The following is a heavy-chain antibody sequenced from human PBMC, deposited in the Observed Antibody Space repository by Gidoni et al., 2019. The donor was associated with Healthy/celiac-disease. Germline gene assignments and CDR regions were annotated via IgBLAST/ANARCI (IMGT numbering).Heavy chain of an antibody. V-gene: IGHV3-23*01. D-gene: IGHD6-6*01. Sequence: EVQLLESGGGLVQPGGSLRLSCDASGFTFSSYAMSWVRQAPGKGLGWVSAISGSGGSTYYADSVKGRFTISRDNSKNTLYLQMNSLRAEDTAVYYCAKPAGYSSSSELLWGQGTLVTVSS. CDR2: ISGSGGST. J-gene: IGHJ4*02. CDR1: GFTFSSYA. CDR3: AKPAGYSSSSELL.